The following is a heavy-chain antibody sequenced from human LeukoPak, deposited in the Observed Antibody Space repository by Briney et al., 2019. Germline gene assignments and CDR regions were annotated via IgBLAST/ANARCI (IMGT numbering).Heavy chain of an antibody. V-gene: IGHV3-15*01. CDR3: TTDGRDYGDYVFDY. D-gene: IGHD4-17*01. CDR1: GFTFSNAW. J-gene: IGHJ4*02. CDR2: IKSKTDGGTT. Sequence: GGSLRLSCAASGFTFSNAWMSWVRQAPGKGLEWVGRIKSKTDGGTTDYAAPVKGRFTISRDDSKNTLYLQMNSLKTEDTAVYYCTTDGRDYGDYVFDYWGQGTLVTVSS.